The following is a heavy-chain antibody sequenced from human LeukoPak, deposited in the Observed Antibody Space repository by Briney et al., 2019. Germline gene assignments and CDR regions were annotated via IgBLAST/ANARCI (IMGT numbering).Heavy chain of an antibody. CDR3: TRRACGSSYRDF. CDR2: IYYSGST. D-gene: IGHD6-6*01. J-gene: IGHJ4*02. Sequence: SETLSLTCTVSGGSISSSSYYWGWIRQPPGKGLEWIGNIYYSGSTSYNPSLKSRVTISIDTSRNQFSLKLSSVTAADTAVYYCTRRACGSSYRDFWGQGPLVTVSS. CDR1: GGSISSSSYY. V-gene: IGHV4-39*01.